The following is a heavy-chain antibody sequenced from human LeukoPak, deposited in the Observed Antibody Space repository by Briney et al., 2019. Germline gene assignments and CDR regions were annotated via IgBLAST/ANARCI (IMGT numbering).Heavy chain of an antibody. D-gene: IGHD3-10*02. CDR3: ARGPYIRGVKYYFDY. J-gene: IGHJ4*02. V-gene: IGHV4-34*01. Sequence: PSETLSLTCAVYGGSFSGYYWSWIRQPPGKGLEWIGEINHSGSTNYNPSLKGRVTISVDTSKNQFSLKLSSVTAADTAVYYCARGPYIRGVKYYFDYWGQGTLVTVSS. CDR2: INHSGST. CDR1: GGSFSGYY.